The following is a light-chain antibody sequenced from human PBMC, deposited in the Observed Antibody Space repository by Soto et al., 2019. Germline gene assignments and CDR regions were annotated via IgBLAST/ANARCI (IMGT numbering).Light chain of an antibody. J-gene: IGLJ2*01. Sequence: QSVLTQPPSVSGAPGQRVTISCTGSSSNIGAGYDVHWYQQLPGTAPKLLIYGNSNRPSGVPDRFSGSKSGTSASLAITGLQAEDGGDYYRPSYDSRLSGSGVFGGGTKLTVL. CDR1: SSNIGAGYD. CDR2: GNS. CDR3: PSYDSRLSGSGV. V-gene: IGLV1-40*01.